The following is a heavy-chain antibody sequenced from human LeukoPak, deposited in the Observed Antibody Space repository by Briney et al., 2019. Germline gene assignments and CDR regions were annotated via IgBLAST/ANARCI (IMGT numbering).Heavy chain of an antibody. CDR3: ARRLTQYDCFDP. Sequence: SQTLSLTCAISGDSVSSNSVTWNWIRQSPSIGLEWLGRTYYRSTWYNDYAVSVRGRITVNPDTSKSQFSLHLNSVTPEDTAVYYCARRLTQYDCFDPWGQGILVTVSS. CDR2: TYYRSTWYN. J-gene: IGHJ5*02. CDR1: GDSVSSNSVT. D-gene: IGHD2-2*01. V-gene: IGHV6-1*01.